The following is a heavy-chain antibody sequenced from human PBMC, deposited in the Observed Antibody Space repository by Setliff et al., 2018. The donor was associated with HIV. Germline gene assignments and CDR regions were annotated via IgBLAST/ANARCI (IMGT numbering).Heavy chain of an antibody. CDR2: INQDGSDA. J-gene: IGHJ3*02. V-gene: IGHV3-74*01. D-gene: IGHD6-13*01. CDR3: ARGLYSSSWYVGGFDI. CDR1: GVIFNNLW. Sequence: GGSLRLSCAASGVIFNNLWMHWVRQVPGKGLVWISDINQDGSDANYAESVRGRFTISRDNAKNTHYLQMTSLRPEDTAVYWCARGLYSSSWYVGGFDIWGQGTMVTVSS.